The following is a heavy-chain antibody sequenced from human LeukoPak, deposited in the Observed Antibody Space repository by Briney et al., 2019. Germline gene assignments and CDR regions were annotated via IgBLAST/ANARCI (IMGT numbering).Heavy chain of an antibody. D-gene: IGHD4-17*01. J-gene: IGHJ4*02. CDR3: ARDHQYGDYDGTFDY. Sequence: SVKVSCKASGGTFSRYAISWVRQAPGQGLEWMGGITPIFGIPNYAQKFQGRVTITADESTSTVYMELSSLRSEDTAVYYCARDHQYGDYDGTFDYWGQGTLVTVSS. CDR1: GGTFSRYA. V-gene: IGHV1-69*13. CDR2: ITPIFGIP.